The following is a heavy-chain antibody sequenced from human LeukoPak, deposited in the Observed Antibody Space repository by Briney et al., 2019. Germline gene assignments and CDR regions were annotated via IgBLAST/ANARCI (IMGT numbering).Heavy chain of an antibody. D-gene: IGHD1-26*01. CDR3: AREEALGSGSFDY. Sequence: SSETLSLTCTVSGGSIRSYYWSWIRQPPGKGLEWIAYIYYSGSTNYNPSLKSRVTISVDTSKNQFSLKLGSVTAADTAVYYCAREEALGSGSFDYWGQGTLVTVSS. CDR2: IYYSGST. V-gene: IGHV4-59*01. CDR1: GGSIRSYY. J-gene: IGHJ4*02.